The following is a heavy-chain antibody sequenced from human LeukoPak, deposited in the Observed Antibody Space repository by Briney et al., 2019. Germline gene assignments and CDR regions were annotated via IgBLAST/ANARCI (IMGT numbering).Heavy chain of an antibody. J-gene: IGHJ4*02. Sequence: SVKVSCKASGGTFSSYAISWVRQAPGQGLEWMGGIIPIFGTANYAQKFQGRVTTTADESTSTAYMELSSLRSEDTAVYYCAREKGEQWYYFDYWGQGTLVTVSS. V-gene: IGHV1-69*13. CDR1: GGTFSSYA. D-gene: IGHD6-19*01. CDR3: AREKGEQWYYFDY. CDR2: IIPIFGTA.